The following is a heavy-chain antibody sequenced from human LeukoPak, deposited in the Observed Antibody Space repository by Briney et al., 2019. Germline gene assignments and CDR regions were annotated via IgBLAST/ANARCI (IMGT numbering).Heavy chain of an antibody. V-gene: IGHV3-7*01. CDR2: IKQDGSEK. J-gene: IGHJ4*02. CDR1: GFTFSSYW. Sequence: GGSLRLSCADSGFTFSSYWMSWVRQAPGKGLEWVANIKQDGSEKYYVDSVKGRFTISRDNAKNSLYLQMNSLRAEDTAVYYCARDYPPVPAAAYFDYWGQGTLVTVSS. CDR3: ARDYPPVPAAAYFDY. D-gene: IGHD2-2*01.